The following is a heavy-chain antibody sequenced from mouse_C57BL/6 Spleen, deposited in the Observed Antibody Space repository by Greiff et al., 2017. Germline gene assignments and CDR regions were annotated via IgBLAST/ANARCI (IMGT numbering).Heavy chain of an antibody. J-gene: IGHJ4*01. V-gene: IGHV1-15*01. Sequence: QVQLQQSGAELVRPGASVTLSCKASGYTFTDYEMHWVKQTPVHGLEWIGAIDPETGGTAYNQKFKGKAILTADKSSSTAYMELRSLTSDDSAVYYCTSGDYAMDYWGQGTSVTVSS. CDR1: GYTFTDYE. CDR2: IDPETGGT. CDR3: TSGDYAMDY.